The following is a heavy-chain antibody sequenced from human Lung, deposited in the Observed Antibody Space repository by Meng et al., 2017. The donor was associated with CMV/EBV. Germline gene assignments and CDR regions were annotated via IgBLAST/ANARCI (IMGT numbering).Heavy chain of an antibody. CDR3: AKAVVPVYYYYGMDV. CDR2: ISGIGGNS. D-gene: IGHD2-15*01. V-gene: IGHV3-23*01. Sequence: GGPXKIXCTASGFTFDNYAMSWVRQAPGKGLEWVSVISGIGGNSYYAESVKGRFTVSRDNSKNTLYLHMNGLRADDTAVYYCAKAVVPVYYYYGMDVWGRGTTVTVSS. J-gene: IGHJ6*02. CDR1: GFTFDNYA.